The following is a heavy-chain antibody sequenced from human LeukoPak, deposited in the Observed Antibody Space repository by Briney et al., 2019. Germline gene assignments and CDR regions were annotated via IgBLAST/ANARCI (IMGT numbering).Heavy chain of an antibody. D-gene: IGHD3-9*01. Sequence: PGRSLRLSCAASGFTFSSYGMHWVRQAPGKGLEWVAVIWYDGSNKYYADFVKGRFTIYRDNSKNTLYLQMNSLRAEDTAVYYCARTMRPILTGYYSLDYWGQGTLVTVSS. V-gene: IGHV3-33*01. CDR1: GFTFSSYG. CDR3: ARTMRPILTGYYSLDY. CDR2: IWYDGSNK. J-gene: IGHJ4*02.